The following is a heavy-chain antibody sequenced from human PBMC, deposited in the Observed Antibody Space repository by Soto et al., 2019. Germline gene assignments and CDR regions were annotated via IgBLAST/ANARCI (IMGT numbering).Heavy chain of an antibody. CDR1: GGSVSSDSYY. J-gene: IGHJ5*02. D-gene: IGHD6-13*01. CDR2: IYYTGST. V-gene: IGHV4-61*01. CDR3: ARGGSIAAAVVDL. Sequence: QVQLQESGPGLVKPSETLSLTCTVSGGSVSSDSYYWSWIRQPPGKGLEWIGYIYYTGSTNYNPSLKRRVTMSIDTSQDQFSLKLSSVTAADTAVYYCARGGSIAAAVVDLWGQGTLVTVSS.